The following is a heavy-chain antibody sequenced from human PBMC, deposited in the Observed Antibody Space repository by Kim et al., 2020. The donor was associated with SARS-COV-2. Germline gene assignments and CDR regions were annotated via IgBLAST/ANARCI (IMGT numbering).Heavy chain of an antibody. V-gene: IGHV4-39*07. D-gene: IGHD2-15*01. J-gene: IGHJ5*02. CDR3: AREGPLSLYDCSGGSCYFSAFDP. Sequence: SETLSLTCTVSGGSISSSSYYWGWIRRPPGKGLEWIGSIYYSGSTYYNPSLKSRVTISVDTSKNQFSLKLSSVTAADTAVYYCAREGPLSLYDCSGGSCYFSAFDPWGQGTLVTVSS. CDR2: IYYSGST. CDR1: GGSISSSSYY.